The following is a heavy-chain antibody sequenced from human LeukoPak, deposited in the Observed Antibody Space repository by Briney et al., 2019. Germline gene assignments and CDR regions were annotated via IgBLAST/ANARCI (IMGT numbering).Heavy chain of an antibody. CDR1: GYTFTSYY. CDR3: ARKGILTYYDILAGYWDWFDP. Sequence: ASVKVSCKASGYTFTSYYMHWVRQAPGQGLEWMGIINPSGGSTSYAQKFQGRVTMTRDTSTSTVYMELSSLRSEDPAVYYCARKGILTYYDILAGYWDWFDPWGQGTLVTVSS. CDR2: INPSGGST. D-gene: IGHD3-9*01. V-gene: IGHV1-46*01. J-gene: IGHJ5*02.